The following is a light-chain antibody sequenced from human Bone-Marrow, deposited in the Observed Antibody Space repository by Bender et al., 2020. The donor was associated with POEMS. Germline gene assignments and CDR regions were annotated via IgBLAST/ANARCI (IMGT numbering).Light chain of an antibody. CDR2: DVS. CDR1: SSYIGAYNY. Sequence: QSALTQPASVSGSPGQSITISCTGTSSYIGAYNYVSWYQQLPGEAPKLMLSDVSHRTSGVSYRFSGSKSGNTDSMTIFGLQAEDEADYYCSSYTSSSTYVFGTGTKVAVL. J-gene: IGLJ1*01. CDR3: SSYTSSSTYV. V-gene: IGLV2-14*03.